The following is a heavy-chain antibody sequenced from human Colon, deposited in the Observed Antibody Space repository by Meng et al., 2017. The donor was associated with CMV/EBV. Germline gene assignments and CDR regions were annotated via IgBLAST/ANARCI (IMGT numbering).Heavy chain of an antibody. D-gene: IGHD3-16*01. J-gene: IGHJ4*02. CDR1: VDSASSNSAA. V-gene: IGHV6-1*01. CDR2: TYYRSKWFN. Sequence: SVDSASSNSAAWNWIRQSPSRGLEWLGRTYYRSKWFNDYAVSVKSRITIKPDTSKNQFSLQLNSVTPEDTAMYYGARWGSGWKIFDCWGQGTLVTVSS. CDR3: ARWGSGWKIFDC.